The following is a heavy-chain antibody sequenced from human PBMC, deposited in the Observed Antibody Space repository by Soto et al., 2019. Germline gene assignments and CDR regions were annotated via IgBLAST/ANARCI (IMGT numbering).Heavy chain of an antibody. V-gene: IGHV3-74*01. D-gene: IGHD2-15*01. CDR2: INSDGSST. J-gene: IGHJ4*02. CDR3: VRTSLVVAAATREDY. Sequence: EVQLVESGGGLVQPGESLRLCCAASGFTFSSYWMHWVRQAPGKGLVWVSRINSDGSSTSYAGSVKGRFTISRDNAKNTLYLQMNSLIAEDTAVYYCVRTSLVVAAATREDYWGQGTLVTVSS. CDR1: GFTFSSYW.